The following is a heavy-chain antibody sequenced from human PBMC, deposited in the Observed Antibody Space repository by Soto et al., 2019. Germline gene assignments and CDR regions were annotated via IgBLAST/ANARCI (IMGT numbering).Heavy chain of an antibody. D-gene: IGHD3-10*01. CDR3: AREEYYYGSGNLYWFDP. CDR2: IYYGGST. Sequence: SETLSLTYTVSGGSITSTSYYWGWIRQPPGQGLEWIGTIYYGGSTNYNPSLKSRVTISVDKSKNQFSLKLSSVTAADTAVYYCAREEYYYGSGNLYWFDPWGQGTLVTVSS. CDR1: GGSITSTSYY. J-gene: IGHJ5*02. V-gene: IGHV4-39*07.